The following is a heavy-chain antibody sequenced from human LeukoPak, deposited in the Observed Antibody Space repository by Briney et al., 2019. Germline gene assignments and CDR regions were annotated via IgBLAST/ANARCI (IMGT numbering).Heavy chain of an antibody. Sequence: ASVKVSCKASGYTFTSYYMHRVRQAPGQGLEWMGIINPSGGSTSYAQKFQGRVTMTRDTSTSTVYMELSSLRSEDTAVYYCARVHSSLRYFDWLYPGGGYFDYWGQGTLVTVSS. CDR3: ARVHSSLRYFDWLYPGGGYFDY. J-gene: IGHJ4*02. V-gene: IGHV1-46*03. D-gene: IGHD3-9*01. CDR1: GYTFTSYY. CDR2: INPSGGST.